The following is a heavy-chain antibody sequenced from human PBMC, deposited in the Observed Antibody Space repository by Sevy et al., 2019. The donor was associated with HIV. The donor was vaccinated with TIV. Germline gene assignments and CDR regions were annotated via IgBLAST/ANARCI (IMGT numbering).Heavy chain of an antibody. CDR3: VRDSSGLS. Sequence: GGSLRLSCAASGFPLRKYSMNWVRQAPGKGLEWVSLISRNSTYIYYSDSVKGRLTISRDNAENSLFLQMNSLRAEDTAVYYCVRDSSGLSWGQGTLVTVSS. V-gene: IGHV3-21*01. CDR2: ISRNSTYI. D-gene: IGHD6-19*01. J-gene: IGHJ4*02. CDR1: GFPLRKYS.